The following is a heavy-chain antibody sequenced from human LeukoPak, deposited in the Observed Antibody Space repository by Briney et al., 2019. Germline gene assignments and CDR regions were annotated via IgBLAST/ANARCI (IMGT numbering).Heavy chain of an antibody. CDR1: GYTFTTYG. J-gene: IGHJ4*02. Sequence: ASVKVSCKASGYTFTTYGISWVRQAPGQGLKWMGWISPYNGNTHYPQKLQGRVTMTTDTSTSTAYMELRSLRSDDTAVYYCARSDSSGWLDYWGQGTLVTVSS. CDR2: ISPYNGNT. CDR3: ARSDSSGWLDY. D-gene: IGHD6-19*01. V-gene: IGHV1-18*01.